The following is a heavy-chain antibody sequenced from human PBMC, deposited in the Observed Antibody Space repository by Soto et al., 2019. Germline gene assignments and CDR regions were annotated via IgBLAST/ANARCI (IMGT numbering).Heavy chain of an antibody. Sequence: GGSLRLSCAASGFTFSSYSMNWVRQAPGKGLEWVSYISSSSSTIYYADSVKGRFTISRDNAKNSLYLQMNSLRAEDTAVYYCAREKDSSGWYYDLGYWGQGTLVTVSS. CDR2: ISSSSSTI. V-gene: IGHV3-48*01. J-gene: IGHJ4*02. D-gene: IGHD6-19*01. CDR1: GFTFSSYS. CDR3: AREKDSSGWYYDLGY.